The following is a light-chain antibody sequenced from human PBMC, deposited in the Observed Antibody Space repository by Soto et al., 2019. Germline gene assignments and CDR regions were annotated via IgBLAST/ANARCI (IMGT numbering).Light chain of an antibody. J-gene: IGKJ5*01. V-gene: IGKV3-11*01. Sequence: EIVMTQSPATLSVSPGDRATLSCRASQSVSSYLAWYQQKPGQAPRLLIYDASNRATGIPARFSGSGSGTDFTLTISSLEPEDFALYYCQQRSNWPITFGQGTRLEIK. CDR2: DAS. CDR1: QSVSSY. CDR3: QQRSNWPIT.